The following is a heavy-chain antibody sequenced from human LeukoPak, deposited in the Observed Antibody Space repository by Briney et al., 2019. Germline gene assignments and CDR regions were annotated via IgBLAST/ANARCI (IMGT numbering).Heavy chain of an antibody. CDR1: GFTVSSNY. CDR2: IYSGGST. V-gene: IGHV3-53*01. J-gene: IGHJ4*02. CDR3: ARWRHFWSGYYIDY. D-gene: IGHD3-3*02. Sequence: PGGSLRLSCAASGFTVSSNYMSWVRQAPGKGLEWVSVIYSGGSTYYADSVKGRFTISRDNSKNTLYLQMNSLRAEDTAVYYCARWRHFWSGYYIDYWGQGTLVTVSS.